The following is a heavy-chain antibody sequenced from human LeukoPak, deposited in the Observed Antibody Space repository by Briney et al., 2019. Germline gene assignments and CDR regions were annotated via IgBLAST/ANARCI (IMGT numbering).Heavy chain of an antibody. CDR1: GYTFTRCA. J-gene: IGHJ3*02. CDR2: IHADSGNT. Sequence: ASVKVSCKTSGYTFTRCAVHWVRQAPGQRLEWMGWIHADSGNTKYSQKLQGRVTIARDTSASTIYMELSSLRFEGMAVYFCTIGLAGDWDAFDIWGLGTMVTVSS. D-gene: IGHD6-19*01. V-gene: IGHV1-3*01. CDR3: TIGLAGDWDAFDI.